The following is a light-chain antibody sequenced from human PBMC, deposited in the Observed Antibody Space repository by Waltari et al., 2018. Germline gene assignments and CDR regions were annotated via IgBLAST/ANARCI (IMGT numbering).Light chain of an antibody. CDR2: EVI. CDR1: SSYFARYNY. J-gene: IGLJ3*02. V-gene: IGLV2-11*01. Sequence: QSALIQPRSVSGSPGQSVTISCTGSSSYFARYNYVSWYQQQSGKAPKLIIYEVIERPSGVPDRFSGSKSGDTASLTISGLQAEDEADYYCCSYAGSHSWVFGGGTKLTVL. CDR3: CSYAGSHSWV.